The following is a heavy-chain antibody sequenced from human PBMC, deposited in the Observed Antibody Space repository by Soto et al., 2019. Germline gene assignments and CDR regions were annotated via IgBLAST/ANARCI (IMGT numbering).Heavy chain of an antibody. CDR1: GLSLRTTGVG. V-gene: IGHV2-5*02. CDR2: LYWDDDQ. J-gene: IGHJ6*02. D-gene: IGHD2-21*02. CDR3: VQSRCGSDCLEIYSSHAYNGLEV. Sequence: QVTLKESGPTLVKPTQTLTLTCTVSGLSLRTTGVGVGWVRQPPGKALEWLALLYWDDDQRYSPSLRSRLTIAKDISDKHVVLTMTNMDTVDTATYYCVQSRCGSDCLEIYSSHAYNGLEVWGQGTTVTVSS.